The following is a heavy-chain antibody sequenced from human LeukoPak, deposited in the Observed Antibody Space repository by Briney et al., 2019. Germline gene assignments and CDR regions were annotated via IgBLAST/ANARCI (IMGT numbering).Heavy chain of an antibody. J-gene: IGHJ4*02. Sequence: SETLSLTCTLSGGSISSSSYYWGWIRQPPGKGLEWIGSIYYSGSTYYNPSLKSRVTISVDTSKNQFSLKLSSVTAADTAVYYCAGVGATTWVYWGQGTLVTVSS. CDR2: IYYSGST. CDR3: AGVGATTWVY. CDR1: GGSISSSSYY. V-gene: IGHV4-39*01. D-gene: IGHD1-26*01.